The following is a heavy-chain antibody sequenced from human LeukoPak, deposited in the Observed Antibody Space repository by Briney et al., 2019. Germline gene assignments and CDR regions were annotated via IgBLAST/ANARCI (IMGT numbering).Heavy chain of an antibody. CDR1: GFTFSSFS. CDR2: ISSSRSYI. V-gene: IGHV3-21*01. CDR3: ARTYDTLLYYMDV. Sequence: GGSLRLSCAASGFTFSSFSMNWVRQAPGKGLEWVSCISSSRSYIYYADSVKGRFTISRDNAKNSLYLQMNSLRAEDTAVYYCARTYDTLLYYMDVWGKGTTVTVSS. D-gene: IGHD2/OR15-2a*01. J-gene: IGHJ6*03.